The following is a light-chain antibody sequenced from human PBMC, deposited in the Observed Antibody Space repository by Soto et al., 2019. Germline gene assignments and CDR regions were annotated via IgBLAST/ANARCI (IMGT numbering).Light chain of an antibody. CDR1: QRTANSY. J-gene: IGKJ1*01. V-gene: IGKV3-20*01. CDR2: GTS. CDR3: HQSVVSRWT. Sequence: IVLTQSPDTLSLSPGERATLSCRTSQRTANSYFAWSQQKPGQAPRLLIYGTSSRAAGVPDRFTVSGSGTDFTLTISRLEPEDFAVYYCHQSVVSRWTFGQGTKVEVK.